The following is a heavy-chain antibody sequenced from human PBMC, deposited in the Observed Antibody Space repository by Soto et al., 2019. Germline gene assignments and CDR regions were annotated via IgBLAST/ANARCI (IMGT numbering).Heavy chain of an antibody. CDR2: ISPKSNYK. CDR1: GLTFSDFY. Sequence: GGSLRLSCEVSGLTFSDFYMSWIRQSPGKGLEWLSYISPKSNYKQYAESVKGRHTISRDNAKNSLSLQMNSLRVEDTAVYYCVRGGGGGQFDSWGQGTLVTVSS. CDR3: VRGGGGGQFDS. V-gene: IGHV3-11*06. D-gene: IGHD2-21*01. J-gene: IGHJ4*02.